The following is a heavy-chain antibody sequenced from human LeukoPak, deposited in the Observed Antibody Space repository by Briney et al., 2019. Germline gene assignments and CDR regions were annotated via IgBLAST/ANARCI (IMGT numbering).Heavy chain of an antibody. V-gene: IGHV1-46*01. J-gene: IGHJ6*03. Sequence: ASVKVSCKASGYTFTSYYMHWVRQAPGQGLEWMGIINPSGGSTSYAQKFQGRVTMTRDTSTSTVHMELSSLRSEDTAVYYCARSMVRGVIEGPAPYYYYMDVWGKGTTVTVSS. D-gene: IGHD3-10*01. CDR1: GYTFTSYY. CDR2: INPSGGST. CDR3: ARSMVRGVIEGPAPYYYYMDV.